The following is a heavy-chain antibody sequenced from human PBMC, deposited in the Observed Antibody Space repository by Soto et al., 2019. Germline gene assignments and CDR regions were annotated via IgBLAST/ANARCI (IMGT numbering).Heavy chain of an antibody. CDR2: INAGNGNT. D-gene: IGHD2-15*01. CDR3: ARTRPRHCSGGSCRYWYFDL. Sequence: QVQLVQSGAEVKKPGASVKVSCKASGYTFTSYAMHWVRQAPGQRLEWMGWINAGNGNTKYSQKFQGRVTITRDTSASTAYMELSSLRSEDTAVYYCARTRPRHCSGGSCRYWYFDLWGRGTLVTVSS. J-gene: IGHJ2*01. V-gene: IGHV1-3*01. CDR1: GYTFTSYA.